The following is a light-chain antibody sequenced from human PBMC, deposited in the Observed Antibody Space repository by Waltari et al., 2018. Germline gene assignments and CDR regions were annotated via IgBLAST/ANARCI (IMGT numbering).Light chain of an antibody. CDR3: QHYVNLPVT. J-gene: IGKJ1*01. Sequence: EIVLTQSPGTLSLSPGERATLSCRASQSVSRALAWYQQKPGQAPRLLIYAASTRATCVPDRFRGSGSGTDFSLTISRLDPEDFAVYYCQHYVNLPVTFGQGTKVEI. V-gene: IGKV3-20*01. CDR2: AAS. CDR1: QSVSRA.